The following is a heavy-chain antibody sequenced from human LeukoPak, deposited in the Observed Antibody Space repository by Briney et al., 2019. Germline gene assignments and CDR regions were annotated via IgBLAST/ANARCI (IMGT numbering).Heavy chain of an antibody. CDR3: ARRPGAGSRDCWFDP. V-gene: IGHV4-61*02. CDR1: GGSISSDNHY. CDR2: ISTSGDT. Sequence: PSETLSLTCTVSGGSISSDNHYWGWIRQTAGKGLEWIGRISTSGDTHYNPSLKSRVTISVDTSKNQFSLKLSSVTAADTAVYYCARRPGAGSRDCWFDPWGQGTLVTVSS. J-gene: IGHJ5*02. D-gene: IGHD2-21*01.